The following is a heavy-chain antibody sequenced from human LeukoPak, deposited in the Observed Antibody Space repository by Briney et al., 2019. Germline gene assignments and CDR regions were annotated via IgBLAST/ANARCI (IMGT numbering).Heavy chain of an antibody. D-gene: IGHD6-19*01. CDR3: ARERLEVGCIAVAGTCGVYWFDP. CDR2: IKQDGSEK. CDR1: GFTFSSYW. V-gene: IGHV3-7*01. J-gene: IGHJ5*02. Sequence: GGSLRLSCAASGFTFSSYWMSWVRQAPGKGLEWVANIKQDGSEKYYVDSVKGRFTISRDNAKNSLYLQMNSLRAEDTAVYYCARERLEVGCIAVAGTCGVYWFDPWGQGTLVTVSS.